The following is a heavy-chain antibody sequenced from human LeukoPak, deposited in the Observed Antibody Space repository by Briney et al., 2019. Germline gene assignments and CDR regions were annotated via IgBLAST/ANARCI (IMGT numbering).Heavy chain of an antibody. CDR1: GFTFSSYG. Sequence: PGGSLRLSCAASGFTFSSYGMSWVRQAPGKGLEWVSAVTGGGGTTYYADSVRGRFTISRDNSKNTLYLQMNSLRAEDTAVYYCAKMQGYFDYWGQGTLVTVSS. CDR3: AKMQGYFDY. CDR2: VTGGGGTT. V-gene: IGHV3-23*01. J-gene: IGHJ4*02.